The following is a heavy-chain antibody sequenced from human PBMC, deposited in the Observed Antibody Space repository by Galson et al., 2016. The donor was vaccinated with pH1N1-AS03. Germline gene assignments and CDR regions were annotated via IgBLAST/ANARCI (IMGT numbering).Heavy chain of an antibody. CDR2: ISPYNGNT. CDR1: GYTFPNFG. J-gene: IGHJ5*02. D-gene: IGHD2-15*01. Sequence: SVKVSCKASGYTFPNFGMSWVRQAPGQGLEWMGWISPYNGNTQYAQRLEGRVTMTTDTYTNTAYLELRSLTYDDTAVYYCARAAPFDPWGHGTLVIVSS. V-gene: IGHV1-18*04. CDR3: ARAAPFDP.